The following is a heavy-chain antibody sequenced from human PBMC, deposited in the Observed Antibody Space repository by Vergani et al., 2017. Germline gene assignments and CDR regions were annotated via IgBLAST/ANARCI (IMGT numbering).Heavy chain of an antibody. CDR3: ARDLGYSGSYYGWFDP. CDR2: INPNSGGT. Sequence: QVQLVQSGAEVKKPGASVKVSCKASGYTFTGYYMHWVRQAPGQGLEWMGWINPNSGGTNYAQKFQGRVTMTRDTSTSTVYMELSSLRSEDTAVYYCARDLGYSGSYYGWFDPWGQGTLVTVSS. D-gene: IGHD1-26*01. J-gene: IGHJ5*02. V-gene: IGHV1-2*02. CDR1: GYTFTGYY.